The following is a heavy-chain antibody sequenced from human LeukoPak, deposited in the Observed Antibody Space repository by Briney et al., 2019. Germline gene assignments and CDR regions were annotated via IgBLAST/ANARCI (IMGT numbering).Heavy chain of an antibody. Sequence: SETLSLTCTVSGGSINTYYWSWIRQPRGKGLEWIGYIYTSGSTNYNPSLKSRVTISVDTSKNQFSLKLSSVTAADTAVYYCARAYSSSSSLDYWGQGTLVTVSS. J-gene: IGHJ4*02. CDR2: IYTSGST. CDR1: GGSINTYY. CDR3: ARAYSSSSSLDY. D-gene: IGHD6-6*01. V-gene: IGHV4-4*09.